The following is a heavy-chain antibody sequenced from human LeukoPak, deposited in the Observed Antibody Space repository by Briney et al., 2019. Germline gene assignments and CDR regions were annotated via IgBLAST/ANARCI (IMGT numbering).Heavy chain of an antibody. V-gene: IGHV3-9*01. J-gene: IGHJ6*02. D-gene: IGHD2-2*01. Sequence: PGGSLRPSCAASGFTFDDYAMHWVRQAPGKGLEWVSGISWNSGSIGYADSVKGRFTISRDNAKNSLYLQMNSLRAEDTAVYYCAKDTLYCSSTSCYWDYYYGMDVWGQGTTVTVSS. CDR3: AKDTLYCSSTSCYWDYYYGMDV. CDR1: GFTFDDYA. CDR2: ISWNSGSI.